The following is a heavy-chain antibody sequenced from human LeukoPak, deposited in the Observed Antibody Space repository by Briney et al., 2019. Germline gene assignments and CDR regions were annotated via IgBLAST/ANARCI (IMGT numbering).Heavy chain of an antibody. Sequence: GGSLRLSCAASGFTFSIYWMHWVRQVPGKGLVWVSRVNNDGSDTIYADSVRGRFTVSRDNAKDTAYLQMSSLRPEDTAVYYCARGGDAHGFDVWGQGTMITVTS. CDR1: GFTFSIYW. J-gene: IGHJ3*01. CDR3: ARGGDAHGFDV. CDR2: VNNDGSDT. D-gene: IGHD2-21*01. V-gene: IGHV3-74*01.